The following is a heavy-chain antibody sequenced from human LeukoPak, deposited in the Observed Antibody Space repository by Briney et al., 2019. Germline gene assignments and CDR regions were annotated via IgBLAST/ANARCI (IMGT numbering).Heavy chain of an antibody. D-gene: IGHD3-22*01. CDR3: AIVYDSSGYCYSYGMDV. J-gene: IGHJ6*02. CDR1: GYTFTSYD. Sequence: ASVKVSCKASGYTFTSYDINWVRQAPGQGLEWMGWMNPNSGNTGYAQKFHGRVTMTRNTSISTAYMELSSLRSEDTAVYYCAIVYDSSGYCYSYGMDVWGQGTTVTVSS. V-gene: IGHV1-8*01. CDR2: MNPNSGNT.